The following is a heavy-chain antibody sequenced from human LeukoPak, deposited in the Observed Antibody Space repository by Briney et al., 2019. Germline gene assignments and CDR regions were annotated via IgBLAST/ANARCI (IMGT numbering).Heavy chain of an antibody. V-gene: IGHV3-66*01. CDR1: GFTVSSNY. Sequence: PGGSLRLSCAASGFTVSSNYKSWVRQAPGKGLEWVSVIYSGGSTYYADSVKGRFTTSRDNSKNTLYLQMNSLRAEDTAVYYCASGLVIHYDYWGQGTLVTVSS. J-gene: IGHJ4*02. CDR3: ASGLVIHYDY. D-gene: IGHD3/OR15-3a*01. CDR2: IYSGGST.